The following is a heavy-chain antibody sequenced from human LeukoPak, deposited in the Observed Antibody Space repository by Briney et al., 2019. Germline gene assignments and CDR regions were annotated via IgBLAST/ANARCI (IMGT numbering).Heavy chain of an antibody. V-gene: IGHV1-2*02. Sequence: GASVKVSCKASGYTFTGYYIHWVRQAPGQGLEWMGWINPNSGGTNYAQNVQGRVTMTRDTSISTAYMELRSLRSDDTAVYYCARDGPEFYYIVVVPAAPTGWFDPWGQGTLVTVSS. CDR3: ARDGPEFYYIVVVPAAPTGWFDP. CDR1: GYTFTGYY. J-gene: IGHJ5*02. CDR2: INPNSGGT. D-gene: IGHD2-2*01.